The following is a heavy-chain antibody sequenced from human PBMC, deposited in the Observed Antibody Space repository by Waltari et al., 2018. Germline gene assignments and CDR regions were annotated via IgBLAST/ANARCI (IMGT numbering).Heavy chain of an antibody. CDR2: NSSSESP. J-gene: IGHJ4*02. D-gene: IGHD3-16*02. CDR3: ARHGHVFAWGNYRHMFFFDY. Sequence: QVQLQDSGPRLVKPSETLSLTCTVSGDSMGSYYWNWLRQSPEKGLEWIGYNSSSESPNYNPSLRSRVRFSGDTARDQFSLTLCSVAAADTAVYYCARHGHVFAWGNYRHMFFFDYWGQGLQVTVSS. CDR1: GDSMGSYY. V-gene: IGHV4-4*09.